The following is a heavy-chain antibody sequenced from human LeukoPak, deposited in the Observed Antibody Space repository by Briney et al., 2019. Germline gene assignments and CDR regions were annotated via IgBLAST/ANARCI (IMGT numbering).Heavy chain of an antibody. Sequence: GASVKVSFTASGYTFTIYYLHWVRQAPGQGLQWMGIINPSGGSTKNAQEFQGRVTMTWDTSTSTVYVELSSLRFDDTAVYYCARELTGGYFDYWGQGTLVTVSS. CDR3: ARELTGGYFDY. V-gene: IGHV1-46*01. CDR2: INPSGGST. CDR1: GYTFTIYY. D-gene: IGHD7-27*01. J-gene: IGHJ4*02.